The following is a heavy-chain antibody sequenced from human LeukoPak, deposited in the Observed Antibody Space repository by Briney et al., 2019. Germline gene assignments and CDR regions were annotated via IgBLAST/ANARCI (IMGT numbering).Heavy chain of an antibody. CDR3: ARDIDRVFNWFDP. D-gene: IGHD6-13*01. CDR2: INAGNGNT. CDR1: GYTFTSYA. V-gene: IGHV1-3*01. Sequence: ASVKVSCKASGYTFTSYAMHWVRQAPGQRLEWMGWINAGNGNTKYSQKFQGRVTITRDTSASTVYMELSSLRSEDTAVYYCARDIDRVFNWFDPWGQGTLVTVSS. J-gene: IGHJ5*02.